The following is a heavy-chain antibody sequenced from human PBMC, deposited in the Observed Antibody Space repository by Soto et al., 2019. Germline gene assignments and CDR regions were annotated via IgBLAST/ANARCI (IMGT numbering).Heavy chain of an antibody. D-gene: IGHD6-19*01. CDR2: IYTSGST. CDR3: ARMSRTSQYSSGWYGGNWFDP. Sequence: PSETLSLTCTVSGGSISSYYWSWIRQPAGKGLEWIGRIYTSGSTNYNPSLKSRVTMSVDTSKNQFSLKLSSVTAADTAVYYCARMSRTSQYSSGWYGGNWFDPWGQGTLVTVSS. J-gene: IGHJ5*02. CDR1: GGSISSYY. V-gene: IGHV4-4*07.